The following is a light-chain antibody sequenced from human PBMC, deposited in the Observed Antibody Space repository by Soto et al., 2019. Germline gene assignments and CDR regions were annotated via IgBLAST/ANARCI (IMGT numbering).Light chain of an antibody. V-gene: IGLV2-14*01. CDR1: SSDVGGYNY. J-gene: IGLJ1*01. CDR3: SSYTSSSTYV. Sequence: QSALTQPASVSGSPGQSITISCTGTSSDVGGYNYVSWYQQHPGKAPKLMIYDVSNRPLGVSNRFSGSKSGNTASLTISGLQAEDEADYYCSSYTSSSTYVFGNGTKVTVL. CDR2: DVS.